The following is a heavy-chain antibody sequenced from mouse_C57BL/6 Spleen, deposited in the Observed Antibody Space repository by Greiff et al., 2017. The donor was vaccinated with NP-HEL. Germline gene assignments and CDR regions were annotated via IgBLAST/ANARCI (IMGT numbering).Heavy chain of an antibody. V-gene: IGHV5-4*03. J-gene: IGHJ4*01. Sequence: DVKLVESGGGLVKPGGSLKLSCAASGFTFSSYAMSWVRQTPEKRLEWVATISDGGSYTYYPDNVKGRFTISRDNAKNNLYLQMSHLKSEDTAMYYCARVDGGNAMDYWGQGTSVTVSS. CDR3: ARVDGGNAMDY. D-gene: IGHD2-3*01. CDR2: ISDGGSYT. CDR1: GFTFSSYA.